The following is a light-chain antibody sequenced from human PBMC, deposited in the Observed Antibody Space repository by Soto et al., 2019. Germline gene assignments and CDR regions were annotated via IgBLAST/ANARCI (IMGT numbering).Light chain of an antibody. CDR3: LQRQSWPRT. CDR2: GAS. J-gene: IGKJ1*01. V-gene: IGKV3D-15*01. Sequence: DIGMTQSPATLSVSPGERATLSCRASQSVRSNLAWYQQKPGQAPRLLIYGASTRATGIPARFSGSGSGTDFTLTIRSLEPEDSAVYYCLQRQSWPRTFGQGTKV. CDR1: QSVRSN.